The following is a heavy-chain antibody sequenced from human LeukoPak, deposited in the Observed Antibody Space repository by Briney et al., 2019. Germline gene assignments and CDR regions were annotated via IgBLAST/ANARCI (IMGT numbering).Heavy chain of an antibody. V-gene: IGHV3-48*04. Sequence: GGSLRLSCAASGFTFNIYGMNWVRQAPGKGPEWVSYISHDSSTIYYAASVMGRFTMSRDNAKNSLFLQMNSLRAEDTAVYYCARATRNGYDYWGRGTLVTVSS. CDR1: GFTFNIYG. CDR2: ISHDSSTI. CDR3: ARATRNGYDY. D-gene: IGHD5-24*01. J-gene: IGHJ4*02.